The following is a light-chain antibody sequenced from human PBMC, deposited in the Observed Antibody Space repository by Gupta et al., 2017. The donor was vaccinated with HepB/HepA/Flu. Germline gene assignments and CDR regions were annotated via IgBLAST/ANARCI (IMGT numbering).Light chain of an antibody. CDR2: TLS. CDR1: ERLLDSVDGQTY. V-gene: IGKV2-40*01. J-gene: IGKJ4*01. CDR3: MQRIEFPFT. Sequence: IVMTQTPLSLPVTPGEPASITCRSSERLLDSVDGQTYMDWYVQKAGQSPQLLIHTLSYRASGVSDRFSGSGSGTDFTLKISSMEAQDVGVYYCMQRIEFPFTFGGGTRVEMK.